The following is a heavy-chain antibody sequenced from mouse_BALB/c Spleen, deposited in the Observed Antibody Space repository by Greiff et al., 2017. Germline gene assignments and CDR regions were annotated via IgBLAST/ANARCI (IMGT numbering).Heavy chain of an antibody. D-gene: IGHD2-2*01. V-gene: IGHV2-2*02. CDR3: ARNIYYGYDGGFDY. CDR1: GFSLTSYG. Sequence: VQGVESGPGLVQPSQSLSITCTVSGFSLTSYGVHWVRQSPGKGLEWLGVIWSGGSTDYNAAFISRLSISKDNSKSQVFFKMNSLQANDTAIYYCARNIYYGYDGGFDYWGQGTTLTVSS. J-gene: IGHJ2*01. CDR2: IWSGGST.